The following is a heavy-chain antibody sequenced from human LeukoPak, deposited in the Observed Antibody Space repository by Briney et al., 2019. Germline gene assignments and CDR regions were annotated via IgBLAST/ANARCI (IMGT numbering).Heavy chain of an antibody. J-gene: IGHJ4*02. CDR3: ARGAYPDYFDY. CDR2: IYTSGST. Sequence: SETLSLTCTVSGGSISSGNYYWSWIRQPAGKGLEWIGRIYTSGSTNYNPSLKSRVTISVDTSENQFSLKLRSVTAADTAVYYCARGAYPDYFDYWGQGTLVTVSS. V-gene: IGHV4-61*02. CDR1: GGSISSGNYY.